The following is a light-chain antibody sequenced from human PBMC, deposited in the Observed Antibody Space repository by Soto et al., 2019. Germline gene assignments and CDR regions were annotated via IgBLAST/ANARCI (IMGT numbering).Light chain of an antibody. J-gene: IGKJ4*01. CDR3: QQYSNWPLLS. CDR2: GAS. Sequence: EIVLTQSPATLSLSPGERATLSCGASQSVSTNYLAWYQQKPGQTPRVLIYGASTRAIGIPARFSGSGFGTEFTLTISSLQSEDFVVYYCQQYSNWPLLSFGGGTKVDIK. V-gene: IGKV3-15*01. CDR1: QSVSTN.